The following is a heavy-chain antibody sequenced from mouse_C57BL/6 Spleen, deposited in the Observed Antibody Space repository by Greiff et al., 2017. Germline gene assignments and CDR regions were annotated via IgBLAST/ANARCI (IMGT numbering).Heavy chain of an antibody. V-gene: IGHV1-15*01. J-gene: IGHJ2*01. CDR3: TRRNWDFDY. Sequence: QVQLQQSGAELVRPGASVTLSCKASGYTFTDYEMHWVKQTPVHGLEWIGAIDPATGGTAYNQKFKGKAILTADKSSSTAYMELRSLTSEDSAVYYCTRRNWDFDYWGQGTTLTVSS. CDR2: IDPATGGT. D-gene: IGHD4-1*01. CDR1: GYTFTDYE.